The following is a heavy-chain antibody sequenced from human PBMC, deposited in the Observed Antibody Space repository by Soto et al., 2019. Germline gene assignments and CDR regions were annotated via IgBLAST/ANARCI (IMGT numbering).Heavy chain of an antibody. CDR3: ARDPVAYCGGDCRTFDY. CDR2: ISYDGSNK. D-gene: IGHD2-21*02. CDR1: GFTFSSCA. Sequence: QVQLVESGGGVVQPGRSLRLSCAASGFTFSSCAMHWVRQAPGKGLEWVAVISYDGSNKYYADSVKGRFTISRDNSKNTLYLQMNSLRAEDTAVYYCARDPVAYCGGDCRTFDYWGQGTLVTVSS. V-gene: IGHV3-30-3*01. J-gene: IGHJ4*02.